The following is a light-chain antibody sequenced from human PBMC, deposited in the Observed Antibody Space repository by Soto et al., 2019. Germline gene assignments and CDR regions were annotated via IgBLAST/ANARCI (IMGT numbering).Light chain of an antibody. CDR1: SSDVGAYDH. CDR3: QAYDNSLGVFVL. J-gene: IGLJ3*02. V-gene: IGLV2-8*01. Sequence: QSVLTQPPSASGSPGQSVTISCTGTSSDVGAYDHVSWYQQHPGKAPKLMIYEVNKRPSGVPDRFSGSKSGTSASLAITGLQAEDEADYYCQAYDNSLGVFVLFGGGTKVTVL. CDR2: EVN.